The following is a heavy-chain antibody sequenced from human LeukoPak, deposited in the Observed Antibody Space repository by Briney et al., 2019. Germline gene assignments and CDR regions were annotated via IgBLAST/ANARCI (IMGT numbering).Heavy chain of an antibody. Sequence: GGSLRLSCAASGFTFSSYGMHWVRQAPGKGLEWVAFIRYDGSNKYYADSVKGRFTISRDNSKNTLYLQMNSLRAEDTAVYYCAKAAYDYVWGSYRYTDYWGQGTLVTVSS. D-gene: IGHD3-16*02. J-gene: IGHJ4*02. CDR1: GFTFSSYG. CDR3: AKAAYDYVWGSYRYTDY. V-gene: IGHV3-30*02. CDR2: IRYDGSNK.